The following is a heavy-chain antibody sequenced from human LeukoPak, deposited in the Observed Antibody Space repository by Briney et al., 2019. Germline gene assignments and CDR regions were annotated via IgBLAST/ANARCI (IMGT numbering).Heavy chain of an antibody. D-gene: IGHD6-13*01. J-gene: IGHJ4*02. CDR2: IYDSGRT. CDR3: ARVVGKYSSSWYY. Sequence: SETLSLTCTVSGGFIRVRSYYWGWIRQPPGKGLEWIGSIYDSGRTYYSPSLKSRVTMSVDTSKNQFSLKLRSVTAADTAVYYCARVVGKYSSSWYYWGQGTLVTVSS. CDR1: GGFIRVRSYY. V-gene: IGHV4-39*01.